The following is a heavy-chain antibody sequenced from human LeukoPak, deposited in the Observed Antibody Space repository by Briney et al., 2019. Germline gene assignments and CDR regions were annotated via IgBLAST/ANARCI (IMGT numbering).Heavy chain of an antibody. CDR1: GYTFTGYY. D-gene: IGHD2-15*01. V-gene: IGHV1-2*02. Sequence: ASVKVSCKASGYTFTGYYMHWVRRAPGQGLEWMGWINPNSGGTNYAQKFRGRVTMTRDTSISTAYMELSRLRSDDTAVYYCARVPRGYCSGGSCYTPGYFQHWGQGTLVTVSS. CDR2: INPNSGGT. CDR3: ARVPRGYCSGGSCYTPGYFQH. J-gene: IGHJ1*01.